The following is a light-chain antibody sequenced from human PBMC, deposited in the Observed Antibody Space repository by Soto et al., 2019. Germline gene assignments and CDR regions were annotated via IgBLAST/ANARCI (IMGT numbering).Light chain of an antibody. V-gene: IGLV2-11*01. CDR3: CSYAGSPYV. CDR1: SSDVGGYDH. CDR2: DVS. J-gene: IGLJ1*01. Sequence: QSVLTQPRSVSASPVQSLAIFCTGPSSDVGGYDHVSWFQQHPGKAPKLMIYDVSKRPSGVPDRFSGSKSGNTASLTISGLQAEDEDDYYCCSYAGSPYVFGTGTKVTVL.